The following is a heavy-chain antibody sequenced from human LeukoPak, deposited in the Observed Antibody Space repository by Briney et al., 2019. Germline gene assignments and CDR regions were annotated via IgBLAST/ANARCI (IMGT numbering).Heavy chain of an antibody. CDR1: GFTFSSYS. CDR3: ARDRSRDYYYGMDV. D-gene: IGHD3-10*01. V-gene: IGHV3-21*01. Sequence: GGSLRLSCAASGFTFSSYSMYWVRQAPGKGLEWVSSISSSSSYIYYADSVKGRFTISRDNAKNSLYLQMNSLRAEDTAVYYCARDRSRDYYYGMDVWGQGTTVTVSS. CDR2: ISSSSSYI. J-gene: IGHJ6*02.